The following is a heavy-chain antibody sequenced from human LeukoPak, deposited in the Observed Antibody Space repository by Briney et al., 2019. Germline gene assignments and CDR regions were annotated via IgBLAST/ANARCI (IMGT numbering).Heavy chain of an antibody. J-gene: IGHJ5*02. CDR1: GFTFSNYY. D-gene: IGHD2-2*01. CDR2: ISSSSSYI. CDR3: AAIRYCSSTSCYLP. V-gene: IGHV3-21*01. Sequence: PGGSLRLSCAASGFTFSNYYMNWVRQAPGKGLEWVSSISSSSSYIYYADSVKGRFTISRDNAKNSLYLQMNSLRAEDTAVYYCAAIRYCSSTSCYLPWGQGTLVTVYS.